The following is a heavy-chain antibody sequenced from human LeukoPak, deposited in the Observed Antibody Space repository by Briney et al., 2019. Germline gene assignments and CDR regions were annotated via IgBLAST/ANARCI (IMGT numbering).Heavy chain of an antibody. CDR2: ISGSGGST. CDR3: AKVSDLSLWGYFDY. Sequence: PGGSLRLSCAASGFTVGSNEMSWVRQAPGKGLEWVSAISGSGGSTYYADSVKGRFTISRDNSKNTLYLQMNSLRAEDTAVYYCAKVSDLSLWGYFDYWGQGTLVTVSS. CDR1: GFTVGSNE. D-gene: IGHD3-16*01. J-gene: IGHJ4*02. V-gene: IGHV3-23*01.